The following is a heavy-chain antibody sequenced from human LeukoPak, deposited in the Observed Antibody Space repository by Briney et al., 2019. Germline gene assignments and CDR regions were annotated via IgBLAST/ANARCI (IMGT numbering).Heavy chain of an antibody. CDR3: ARGFRRDGDYVGRLPFDY. D-gene: IGHD4-17*01. CDR1: GYTFTGYY. CDR2: IIPIFGTA. J-gene: IGHJ4*02. V-gene: IGHV1-69*13. Sequence: SVKVSCKASGYTFTGYYMHWVRQAPGQGLEWMGGIIPIFGTANYAQKFQGRVTITADESTSTAYMELSSLRSEDTAVYYCARGFRRDGDYVGRLPFDYWGQGTLVTVSS.